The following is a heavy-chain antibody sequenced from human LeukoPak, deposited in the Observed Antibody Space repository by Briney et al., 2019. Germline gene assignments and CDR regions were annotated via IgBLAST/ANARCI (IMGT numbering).Heavy chain of an antibody. Sequence: ASVKVSCKASGYTVTSYGISWVRQAPGHGREWRGWITAYTGNTHSAQKLQGRVTMTTDTSQSTAYMELRSLRSDDTAVYYCARDALNSGYCSGGSCYSSFDYWGQGTLVTVSS. V-gene: IGHV1-18*04. D-gene: IGHD2-15*01. CDR1: GYTVTSYG. CDR3: ARDALNSGYCSGGSCYSSFDY. J-gene: IGHJ4*02. CDR2: ITAYTGNT.